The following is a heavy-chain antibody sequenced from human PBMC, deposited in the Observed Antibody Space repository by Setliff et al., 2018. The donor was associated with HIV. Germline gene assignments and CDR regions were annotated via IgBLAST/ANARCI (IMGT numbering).Heavy chain of an antibody. Sequence: SETLSLTCSVSGVSVGSGDYYWHWIRQHPEKALEWIGYIFHSGDTYYNPSLKSRISMSVDTSKNQFSLRLTSVTAADTAVYYCARQPPPGDYADYWGQGTLVTVSS. J-gene: IGHJ4*02. V-gene: IGHV4-31*03. CDR3: ARQPPPGDYADY. CDR2: IFHSGDT. CDR1: GVSVGSGDYY. D-gene: IGHD4-17*01.